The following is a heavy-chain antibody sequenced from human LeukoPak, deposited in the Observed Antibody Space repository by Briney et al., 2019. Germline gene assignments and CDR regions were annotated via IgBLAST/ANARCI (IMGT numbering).Heavy chain of an antibody. J-gene: IGHJ4*02. V-gene: IGHV1-24*01. D-gene: IGHD4-17*01. CDR3: ATGTTAPGEPHTKDY. Sequence: ASVKVSCKASGGTFSSYAISWVRQAPGKGLEWMGGFDPEDGETIYAQKFQGRVTMTEDTSTDTAYMELSSLRSEDTAVYYCATGTTAPGEPHTKDYWGQGTLVTVSS. CDR1: GGTFSSYA. CDR2: FDPEDGET.